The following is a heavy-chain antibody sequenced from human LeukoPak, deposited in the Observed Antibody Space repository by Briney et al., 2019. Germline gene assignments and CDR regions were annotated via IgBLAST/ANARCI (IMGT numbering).Heavy chain of an antibody. V-gene: IGHV4-4*07. J-gene: IGHJ3*02. CDR3: ARAERRRAFDI. CDR2: IYTSWTT. D-gene: IGHD1-1*01. Sequence: ELIGRIYTSWTTNYNPSLKSRVTMSVDTSKNQFSLKLSSVTAADTAVYYCARAERRRAFDIWGQGTMVTVSS.